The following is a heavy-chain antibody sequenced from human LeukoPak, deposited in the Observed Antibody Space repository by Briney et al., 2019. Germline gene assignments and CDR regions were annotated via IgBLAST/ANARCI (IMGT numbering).Heavy chain of an antibody. CDR1: GGSISSSSYS. Sequence: SETLSLTCTVSGGSISSSSYSWGWIRQPPGKGLEWIGSIYYSGSTYYNPSLKSRVTISVDTSKNQFSLKLSSVTAADTAVYYCARHSSGYYLYYFDYWGQGTLVTVSS. D-gene: IGHD3-22*01. CDR2: IYYSGST. J-gene: IGHJ4*02. CDR3: ARHSSGYYLYYFDY. V-gene: IGHV4-39*01.